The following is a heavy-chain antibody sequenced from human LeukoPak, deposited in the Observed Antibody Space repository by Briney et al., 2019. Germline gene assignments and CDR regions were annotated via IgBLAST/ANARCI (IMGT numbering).Heavy chain of an antibody. CDR2: IYYSGST. CDR1: GGSISSYY. V-gene: IGHV4-59*01. CDR3: ARDRWGSSSSESRTDYYYYYYMDV. J-gene: IGHJ6*03. Sequence: SETLSLTCTVSGGSISSYYWSWIRQPPGKGLEWIGYIYYSGSTKYNPSLKSRVTISVDTSKNQFSLKLSSVTAADTAVYYCARDRWGSSSSESRTDYYYYYYMDVWGKGTTVTVSS. D-gene: IGHD6-6*01.